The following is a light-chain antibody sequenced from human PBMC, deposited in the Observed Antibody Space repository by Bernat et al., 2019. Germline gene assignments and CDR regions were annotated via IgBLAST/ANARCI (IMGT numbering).Light chain of an antibody. Sequence: QSALTQPASVSGSPGQSITISCTGTSSDVGAYNYVSWYQQHPGKAPKVMIYDVSNRPSGVSNRFSGSKSGNTASLTISGLQAEDEADYYCSSYTSTTTPYVFETGTKVTVL. V-gene: IGLV2-14*03. J-gene: IGLJ1*01. CDR2: DVS. CDR1: SSDVGAYNY. CDR3: SSYTSTTTPYV.